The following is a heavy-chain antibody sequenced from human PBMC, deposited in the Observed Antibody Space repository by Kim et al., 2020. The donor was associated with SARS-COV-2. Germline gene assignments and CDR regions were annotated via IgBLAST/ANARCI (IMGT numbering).Heavy chain of an antibody. CDR1: GFTFSSYA. CDR2: ISGSGGST. D-gene: IGHD3-16*02. CDR3: AKEGVEDHDYVWGSYRFTAYHQFDY. V-gene: IGHV3-23*01. Sequence: GGSLRLSCAASGFTFSSYAMSWVRQAPGKGLEWVSAISGSGGSTYYADSVKGRFTISRDNSKNTLYLQMNSLRAEDTAVYYCAKEGVEDHDYVWGSYRFTAYHQFDYWGQGTLVTVSS. J-gene: IGHJ4*02.